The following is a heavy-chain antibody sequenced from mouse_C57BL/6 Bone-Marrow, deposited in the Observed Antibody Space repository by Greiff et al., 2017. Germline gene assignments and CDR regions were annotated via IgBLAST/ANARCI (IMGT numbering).Heavy chain of an antibody. Sequence: VQLQQPGAELVKPGASVKLSCTASGYTFTSYWMHWVKQRPGQGLEWIGMIHPNSGSTNYNEKFKSKATLTVDKSSSTAYMQLSSLTSEDSAVYYCARSKLRGFGYWGQGTTLTVSA. CDR2: IHPNSGST. D-gene: IGHD3-2*02. CDR1: GYTFTSYW. V-gene: IGHV1-64*01. J-gene: IGHJ2*01. CDR3: ARSKLRGFGY.